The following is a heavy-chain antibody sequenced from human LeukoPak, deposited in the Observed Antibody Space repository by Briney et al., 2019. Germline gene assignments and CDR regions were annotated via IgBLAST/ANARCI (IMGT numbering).Heavy chain of an antibody. CDR2: ISLTGET. V-gene: IGHV4-4*02. J-gene: IGHJ4*02. D-gene: IGHD1-26*01. Sequence: PSETLSLTCGVSGGSISSTNWWSWVRQPPGQGLEWIGEISLTGETNYNPSLNGRVTMSLDKSRNQLSLSLTSVPAADTAIYYCSRESGAFCPFGYWGQGTLVIVPP. CDR1: GGSISSTNW. CDR3: SRESGAFCPFGY.